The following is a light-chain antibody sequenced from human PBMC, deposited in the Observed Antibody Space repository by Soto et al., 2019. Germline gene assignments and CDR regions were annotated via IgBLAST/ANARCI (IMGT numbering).Light chain of an antibody. V-gene: IGLV1-44*01. J-gene: IGLJ2*01. CDR1: SSNIGSNS. CDR3: AAWDDSLNALV. CDR2: SID. Sequence: QSVLTQPPSASGTPGQRVTISCSGSSSNIGSNSVHWYQQVPGTAPKLLIYSIDKRPSGVPDRCSGSKSGTSASLAISGLQSEEEADYFCAAWDDSLNALVIGGGTKLTVL.